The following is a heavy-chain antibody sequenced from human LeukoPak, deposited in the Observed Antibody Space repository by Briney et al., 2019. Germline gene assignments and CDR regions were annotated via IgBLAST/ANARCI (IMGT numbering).Heavy chain of an antibody. CDR3: ARVDAAAGQSYFDY. D-gene: IGHD6-13*01. Sequence: SETLSLTCTVSGYSISSGYYWGCTRQPPGKGLEWIGSIYHSGSTYYNPSLKSRVTISVDTSKNQFSLKLSSVTAADTAVYYCARVDAAAGQSYFDYWGQGTLVTVSS. J-gene: IGHJ4*02. CDR2: IYHSGST. CDR1: GYSISSGYY. V-gene: IGHV4-38-2*02.